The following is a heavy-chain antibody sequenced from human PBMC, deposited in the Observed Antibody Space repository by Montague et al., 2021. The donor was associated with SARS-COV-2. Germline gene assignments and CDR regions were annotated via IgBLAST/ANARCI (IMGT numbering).Heavy chain of an antibody. Sequence: SLRLSCAASGFTFSSYGMHWVRQAPGKGLEWVAVIWYDGSNENYRDSVKGRFTISRDNSKNTLYLQMNSLRAEDTAVYYCARDSGYSYGSLPHWFFALWGRGTLVSVSS. CDR2: IWYDGSNE. CDR3: ARDSGYSYGSLPHWFFAL. D-gene: IGHD5-18*01. CDR1: GFTFSSYG. J-gene: IGHJ2*01. V-gene: IGHV3-33*01.